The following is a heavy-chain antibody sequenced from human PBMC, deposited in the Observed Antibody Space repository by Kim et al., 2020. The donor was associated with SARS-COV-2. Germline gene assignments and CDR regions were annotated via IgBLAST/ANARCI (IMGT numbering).Heavy chain of an antibody. J-gene: IGHJ5*02. V-gene: IGHV1-3*04. Sequence: ASVKVSCKASGYTFTRSPIHWVRQAPGQRLEWMGWINTGNGDTKYSQKFQGRVTFTRDTSASTAYLDLSSLRSEDTAVYSCARGSLTGGNWFDPWGQGTLVNVSS. CDR2: INTGNGDT. CDR1: GYTFTRSP. CDR3: ARGSLTGGNWFDP. D-gene: IGHD3-10*01.